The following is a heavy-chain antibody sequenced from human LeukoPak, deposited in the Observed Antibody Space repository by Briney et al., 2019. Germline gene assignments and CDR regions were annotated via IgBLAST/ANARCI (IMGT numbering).Heavy chain of an antibody. J-gene: IGHJ5*02. CDR3: AREATALPFDP. V-gene: IGHV4-59*01. CDR1: GGSIIGYY. CDR2: IHYSGGT. D-gene: IGHD1-26*01. Sequence: SETLSLTCTVSGGSIIGYYWVWIRQSPGKGLEWIGYIHYSGGTNYNPSPQSRVTMSVDTSKNQFSLNLNSVSDADTAVYYCAREATALPFDPWGLGILVTVSS.